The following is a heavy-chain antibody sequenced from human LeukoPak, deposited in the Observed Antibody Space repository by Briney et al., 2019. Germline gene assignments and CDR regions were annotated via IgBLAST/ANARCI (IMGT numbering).Heavy chain of an antibody. CDR1: GFTVSSNY. CDR2: IYSGGST. Sequence: GGSLRLSCAASGFTVSSNYMSWVRQAPGKGLEWVSVIYSGGSTYYADSVKGRFTISRDNSKNTLYLQMSSLRAEDTAVYYCARDSSGYYPDYWGQGTLVTVSS. J-gene: IGHJ4*02. D-gene: IGHD3-22*01. V-gene: IGHV3-66*01. CDR3: ARDSSGYYPDY.